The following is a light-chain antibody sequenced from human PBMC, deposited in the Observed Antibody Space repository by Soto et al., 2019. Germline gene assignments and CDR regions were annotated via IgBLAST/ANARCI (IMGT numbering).Light chain of an antibody. CDR3: QQRSNWPPVT. V-gene: IGKV3-11*01. CDR2: DAS. CDR1: QSINRH. J-gene: IGKJ4*01. Sequence: EIVFTQAPATLSLSPGERATISCRASQSINRHLAWYRQKPGQAPRLLIYDASNRATGIPARFSGSGSGTDFTLTISSLEPEDFGVYYCQQRSNWPPVTFGGGTKVEIK.